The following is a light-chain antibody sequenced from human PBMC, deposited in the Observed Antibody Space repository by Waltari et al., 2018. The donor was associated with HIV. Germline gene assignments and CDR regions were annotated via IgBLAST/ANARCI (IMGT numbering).Light chain of an antibody. CDR2: GAS. V-gene: IGKV1-16*01. Sequence: DIQMTQSPSSLPASVGDRVTPTCRASRDIVSSLAWYQQKPGKPPKLLVDGASKLQSGVPSRFSGIGSATDFTLTISCLQTEGLATYYCQQYHSYPLTFGGGTKVEIK. CDR1: RDIVSS. J-gene: IGKJ4*01. CDR3: QQYHSYPLT.